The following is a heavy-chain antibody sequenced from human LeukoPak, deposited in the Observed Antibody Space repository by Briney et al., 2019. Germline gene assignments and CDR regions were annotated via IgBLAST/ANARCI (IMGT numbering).Heavy chain of an antibody. Sequence: SETLSLTCTVSGGSISSYYWSWIRQPPGKGLECIGYIYYSGSTNYNPSLKSRVTLSVDTSKNQFSLKLSSVTAADAAVYYCARLIHPYSSSWYFDYWGQGTLVTVSS. V-gene: IGHV4-59*08. J-gene: IGHJ4*02. CDR2: IYYSGST. CDR1: GGSISSYY. CDR3: ARLIHPYSSSWYFDY. D-gene: IGHD6-13*01.